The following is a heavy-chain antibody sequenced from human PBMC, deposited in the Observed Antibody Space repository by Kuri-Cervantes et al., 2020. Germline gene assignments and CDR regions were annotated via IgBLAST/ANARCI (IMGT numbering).Heavy chain of an antibody. D-gene: IGHD5-18*01. CDR3: XXEWDPDTAXXXGGAFDI. CDR2: IWYDGSNK. CDR1: GFXFRSYG. Sequence: GGSLRLSCAASGFXFRSYGIHWVRQAPGKGLEWVAVIWYDGSNKYYADSVKGRFTISRDNSKNTLYLQMNSLRAEDTAVYYCXXEWDPDTAXXXGGAFDIWGQGTMVTVSS. J-gene: IGHJ3*02. V-gene: IGHV3-33*08.